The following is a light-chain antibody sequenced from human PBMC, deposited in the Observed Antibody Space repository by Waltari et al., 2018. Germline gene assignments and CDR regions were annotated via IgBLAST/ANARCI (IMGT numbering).Light chain of an antibody. J-gene: IGLJ2*01. CDR1: SSNIGSNY. V-gene: IGLV1-47*01. Sequence: QSVLTQQPSASGTPGQRVTISCSGSSSNIGSNYVYWYQQLPGTAPKLLIYRNKQRPSGVPDRFSGAKSGTSASLAISGLRSEDEADYYCAAWDDSLSGVVFGGGTKLTVL. CDR2: RNK. CDR3: AAWDDSLSGVV.